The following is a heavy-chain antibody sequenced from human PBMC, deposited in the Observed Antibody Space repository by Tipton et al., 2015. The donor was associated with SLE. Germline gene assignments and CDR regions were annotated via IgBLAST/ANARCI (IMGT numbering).Heavy chain of an antibody. V-gene: IGHV4-59*01. CDR2: IYYSGST. CDR1: GGSISGYY. CDR3: ASVQWDANIYFDY. J-gene: IGHJ4*02. D-gene: IGHD1-26*01. Sequence: TLSLTCTVSGGSISGYYWGWIRQPPGKGLEWIGYIYYSGSTNYNPSLKSRVTISVDTSNNQFSLRLSSVTAADTAVYYCASVQWDANIYFDYWGQGTLVTVSS.